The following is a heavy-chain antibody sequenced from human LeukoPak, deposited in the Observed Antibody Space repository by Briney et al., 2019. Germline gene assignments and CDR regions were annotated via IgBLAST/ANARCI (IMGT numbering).Heavy chain of an antibody. CDR2: INHSGST. D-gene: IGHD6-13*01. CDR3: ARPSIAAAGTFFDY. J-gene: IGHJ4*02. V-gene: IGHV4-34*01. CDR1: GGSFSGYY. Sequence: PSETLSLTCAVYGGSFSGYYWSWIRQPPGKGLERIGEINHSGSTNYNPSLKSRVTISVDTSKNQFSLKLSSVTAADTAVYYCARPSIAAAGTFFDYWGQGTLVTVSS.